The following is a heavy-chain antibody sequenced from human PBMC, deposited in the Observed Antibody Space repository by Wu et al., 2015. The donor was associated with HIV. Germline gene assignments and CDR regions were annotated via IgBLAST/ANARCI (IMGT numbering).Heavy chain of an antibody. Sequence: QVQLVQSGAEVKKPGSSVKVSCKASGGTFSSYAISWVRQAPGQGLEWMGRIIPIFGTANYAQKFQGRVTITADESTSTAYMELSSLRSEDTAVYYCATAPYYYDSSGIAEYFQHWGQGTLVTVSS. V-gene: IGHV1-69*13. CDR3: ATAPYYYDSSGIAEYFQH. CDR1: GGTFSSYA. CDR2: IIPIFGTA. J-gene: IGHJ1*01. D-gene: IGHD3-22*01.